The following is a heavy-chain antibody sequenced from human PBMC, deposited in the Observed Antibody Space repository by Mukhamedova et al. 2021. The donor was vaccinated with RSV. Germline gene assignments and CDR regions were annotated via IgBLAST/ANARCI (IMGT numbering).Heavy chain of an antibody. Sequence: KSRVTISVDTSKNQFSLKLSSVTAADTAVYYCAVTIFGVVIIPPYYFEYWGQGTLVTVSS. D-gene: IGHD3-3*01. V-gene: IGHV4-39*01. J-gene: IGHJ4*02. CDR3: AVTIFGVVIIPPYYFEY.